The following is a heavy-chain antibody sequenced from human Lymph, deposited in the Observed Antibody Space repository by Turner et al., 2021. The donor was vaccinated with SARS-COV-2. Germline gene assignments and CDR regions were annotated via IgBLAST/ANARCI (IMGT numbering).Heavy chain of an antibody. V-gene: IGHV3-21*01. CDR3: AREKLGELFDY. Sequence: EVQLVESGGGRVKPGGAMSLSCAASGFTFSSYNMNWVRQVPGKGLEWFSSISSRGSYIYYADSVKGRFTISRDNAKNSLYLQMNSLRADDTAVYYCAREKLGELFDYWGQGTLVTVSS. CDR1: GFTFSSYN. J-gene: IGHJ4*02. D-gene: IGHD3-10*01. CDR2: ISSRGSYI.